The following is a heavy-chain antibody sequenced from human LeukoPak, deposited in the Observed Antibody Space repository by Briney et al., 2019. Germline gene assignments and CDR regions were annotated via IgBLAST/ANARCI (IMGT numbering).Heavy chain of an antibody. J-gene: IGHJ4*02. CDR3: AKDLGAVIVVPFDY. Sequence: GGSLRLSCAASGFTFDDYAMHWVRQAPGKGLEWVSGISWNSGSIGYADSVKGRFTISRDNAKNSLYLQMNSLRAEDTALYYCAKDLGAVIVVPFDYWGQGTLVTVSS. CDR1: GFTFDDYA. CDR2: ISWNSGSI. V-gene: IGHV3-9*01. D-gene: IGHD3-22*01.